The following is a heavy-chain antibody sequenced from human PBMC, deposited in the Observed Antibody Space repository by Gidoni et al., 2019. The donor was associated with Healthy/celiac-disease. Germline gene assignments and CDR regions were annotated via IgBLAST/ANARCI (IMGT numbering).Heavy chain of an antibody. CDR3: VKVDSSGWYAGPDAFDI. V-gene: IGHV3-64D*08. Sequence: EVQLVESGGGLVQPGGSLRLSCSASGFTFSSSAMHWVRQAPGKGLEYVSAISSNGGSTYYADSVKGRFTISRDNSKNTLYLQMSSLRAEDTAVYYCVKVDSSGWYAGPDAFDIWGQGTMVTVSS. D-gene: IGHD6-19*01. CDR2: ISSNGGST. CDR1: GFTFSSSA. J-gene: IGHJ3*02.